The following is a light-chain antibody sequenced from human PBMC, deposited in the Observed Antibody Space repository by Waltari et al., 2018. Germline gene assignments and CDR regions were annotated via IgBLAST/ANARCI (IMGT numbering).Light chain of an antibody. CDR2: ANN. J-gene: IGLJ2*01. CDR1: RSNIGAGYA. CDR3: QSYDTSLRGVL. Sequence: QSVLTQPPSVSGAPGQRVTISCTGSRSNIGAGYAVHWYRQIPGTAPKLLIYANNTRPSGVPDRFSGSKSGTSASLAITGLQAEDEADYYCQSYDTSLRGVLFGGGTKLTVL. V-gene: IGLV1-40*01.